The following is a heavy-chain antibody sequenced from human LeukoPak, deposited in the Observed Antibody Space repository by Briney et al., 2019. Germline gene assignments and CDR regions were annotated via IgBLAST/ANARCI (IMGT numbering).Heavy chain of an antibody. CDR3: AGIDSGSYSQPYYYYYYMDV. CDR1: GGSISSYY. V-gene: IGHV4-59*12. Sequence: PSETLSLTCTVSGGSISSYYWSWIRQPPGKGLEWIGYIYYSGSTNYNPSLKSRVTISVDTSKNQFSLKLSSVTAADTAVYYCAGIDSGSYSQPYYYYYYMDVWGKGTTVTVSS. D-gene: IGHD1-26*01. CDR2: IYYSGST. J-gene: IGHJ6*03.